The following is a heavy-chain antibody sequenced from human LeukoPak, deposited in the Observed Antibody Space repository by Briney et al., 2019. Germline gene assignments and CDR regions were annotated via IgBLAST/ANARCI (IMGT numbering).Heavy chain of an antibody. CDR3: ASNIRGLGLYSHHAYDPAGAFDI. J-gene: IGHJ3*02. CDR1: GYSFNIVYY. CDR2: IYNSGST. D-gene: IGHD2-2*02. Sequence: SETLSLTCAVSGYSFNIVYYWAWIRPPPGKGLEWIGSIYNSGSTSYNPSLKSRVTLSLDTSKNQFSLRLTSVTAADTAVYYGASNIRGLGLYSHHAYDPAGAFDIWGQGTLVTVSS. V-gene: IGHV4-38-2*01.